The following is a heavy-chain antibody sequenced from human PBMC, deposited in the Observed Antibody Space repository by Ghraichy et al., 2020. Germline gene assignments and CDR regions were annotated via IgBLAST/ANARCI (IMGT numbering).Heavy chain of an antibody. V-gene: IGHV3-48*02. CDR3: GGDWASGYRSDYYYGMDV. J-gene: IGHJ6*02. Sequence: GESLNISCEASGFTFSIYSMNWVRRAPGKGLEWISYISMSGDTTYYADSVQGRFTISRDNDKKSLYLEMNSLRDDDTAVYHCGGDWASGYRSDYYYGMDVWGRGTTVTVSS. D-gene: IGHD3-22*01. CDR1: GFTFSIYS. CDR2: ISMSGDTT.